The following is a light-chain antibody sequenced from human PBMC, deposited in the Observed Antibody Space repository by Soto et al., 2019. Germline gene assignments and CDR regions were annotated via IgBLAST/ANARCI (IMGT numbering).Light chain of an antibody. V-gene: IGKV3-20*01. CDR2: GAS. J-gene: IGKJ4*01. CDR1: QSVSSSY. CDR3: QQYGSSPTT. Sequence: IVLTQSPGTRSLSPGERATLSCRASQSVSSSYLAWYQQKPGQAPRLLIYGASSRATGIPDRFSGSGSGTDYTLTISRLEPEDFAVYYCQQYGSSPTTFGGGTKVDIK.